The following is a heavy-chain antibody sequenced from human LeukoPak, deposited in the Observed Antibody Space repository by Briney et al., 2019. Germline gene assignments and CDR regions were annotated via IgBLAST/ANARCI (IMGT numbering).Heavy chain of an antibody. Sequence: LSLTCTVSGGSISSSSYYWGWIRQPPGKGLEWVAVISYDGSNKYYADSVKGRFTISRDNAKNSLYLQMNSLKTEDTAVYYCTTDAGYCSSTSCYQPEKTFDYWGQGTLVTVSS. J-gene: IGHJ4*02. D-gene: IGHD2-2*01. CDR1: GGSISSSS. CDR2: ISYDGSNK. V-gene: IGHV3-30-3*01. CDR3: TTDAGYCSSTSCYQPEKTFDY.